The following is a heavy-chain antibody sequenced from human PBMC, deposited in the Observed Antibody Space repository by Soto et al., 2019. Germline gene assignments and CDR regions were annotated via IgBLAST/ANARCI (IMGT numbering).Heavy chain of an antibody. CDR2: ISSSSSTI. CDR1: GLTFSSYS. J-gene: IGHJ4*02. Sequence: EVQLVESGGGLVQPGGSLRLSCAASGLTFSSYSMNWVRQAPGKGLEWVSYISSSSSTIYYADSVKGRFTISRDNAKNSLYLQMNSLRAEDTAVYYCARESAVAQYDYWGQGTLVTVSS. CDR3: ARESAVAQYDY. D-gene: IGHD6-19*01. V-gene: IGHV3-48*01.